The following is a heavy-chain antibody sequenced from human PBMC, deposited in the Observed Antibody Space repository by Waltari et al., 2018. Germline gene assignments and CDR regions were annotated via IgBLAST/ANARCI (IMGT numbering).Heavy chain of an antibody. CDR2: ISYEGSNK. CDR1: GFTFSSYA. V-gene: IGHV3-30-3*01. CDR3: ARVYYDFWSGSFDY. D-gene: IGHD3-3*01. J-gene: IGHJ4*02. Sequence: QVQLVESGGGVVQPGRSLRLSCAASGFTFSSYAMPWVRQAPGKGLEWVAGISYEGSNKDYADAGKGRFTISRDKSKNTMYLQMNSLRAEDTAVYYCARVYYDFWSGSFDYWGQGTMVTVSS.